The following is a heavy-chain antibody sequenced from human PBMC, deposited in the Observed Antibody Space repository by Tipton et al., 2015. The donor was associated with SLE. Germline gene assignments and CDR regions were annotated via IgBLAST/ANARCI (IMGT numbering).Heavy chain of an antibody. D-gene: IGHD6-25*01. CDR1: GGSISTYY. J-gene: IGHJ4*02. CDR2: VDNSGST. Sequence: LRLSCSVSGGSISTYYWNWIRQPPGKGLEWIGYVDNSGSTNYNPSLRSRLTISVDTSRNQFSLKLNSLTAADTAVYYCARGAPVAAAEIHLDYWGQGTLVTVSS. V-gene: IGHV4-59*01. CDR3: ARGAPVAAAEIHLDY.